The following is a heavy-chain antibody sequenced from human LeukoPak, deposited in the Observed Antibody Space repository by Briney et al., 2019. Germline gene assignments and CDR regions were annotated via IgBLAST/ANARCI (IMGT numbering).Heavy chain of an antibody. CDR2: ISGSGGST. CDR3: ATTTPTYYYDSSGTGDAFDI. CDR1: GFTFDDYA. D-gene: IGHD3-22*01. Sequence: GGSLRLSCAASGFTFDDYAMHWVRQAPGKGLEWVSAISGSGGSTYYADSVKGRFTISRDNSKNTLYLQMNSLRAEDTAVYYCATTTPTYYYDSSGTGDAFDIWGQGTMVTVSS. V-gene: IGHV3-23*01. J-gene: IGHJ3*02.